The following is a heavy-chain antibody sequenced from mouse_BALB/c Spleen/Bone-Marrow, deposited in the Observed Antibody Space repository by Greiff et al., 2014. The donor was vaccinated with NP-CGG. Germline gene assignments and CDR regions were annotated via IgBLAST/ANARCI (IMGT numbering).Heavy chain of an antibody. D-gene: IGHD2-3*01. CDR3: ARGGLLRAMDY. V-gene: IGHV1-20*02. J-gene: IGHJ4*01. Sequence: EVQLQESGPELVKPGASVKISCKASGYPFTGYFMNWVMQSHGKSLEWIGRINPYNGDTFYNQKFKGKATLTVDKSSSTAHMELRSLASEDSAVYYCARGGLLRAMDYWGQGTSVTVSS. CDR1: GYPFTGYF. CDR2: INPYNGDT.